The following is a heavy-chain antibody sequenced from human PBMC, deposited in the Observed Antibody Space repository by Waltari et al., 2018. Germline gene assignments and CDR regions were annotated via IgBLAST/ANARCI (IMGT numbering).Heavy chain of an antibody. CDR2: IYYSGST. CDR3: ARHDYGDYLVDY. J-gene: IGHJ4*02. V-gene: IGHV4-39*01. CDR1: GGSISSSSYS. D-gene: IGHD4-17*01. Sequence: QLQLQESGPGLVKPSETLSLPCTVSGGSISSSSYSWGWIRQPPGKGLEWIGSIYYSGSTYYNPSLKSRVPISVDTSKNQFSLKLSSVTAADTPVYYCARHDYGDYLVDYWGQGTLVTVSS.